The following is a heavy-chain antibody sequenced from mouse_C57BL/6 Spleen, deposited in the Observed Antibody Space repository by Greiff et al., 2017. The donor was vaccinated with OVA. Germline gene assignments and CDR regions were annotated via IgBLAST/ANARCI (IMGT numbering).Heavy chain of an antibody. J-gene: IGHJ2*01. CDR2: ISSGSSTI. CDR3: ASGGYGGSYDYFDY. Sequence: EVMLVESGGGLVKPGGSLKLSCAASGFTFSDYGMHWVRQAPEKGLEWVAYISSGSSTIYYADKVKGRFTISGDNARNTVFMQITRLRSEDTALYYCASGGYGGSYDYFDYWGQGTTLTVSS. V-gene: IGHV5-17*01. D-gene: IGHD1-1*01. CDR1: GFTFSDYG.